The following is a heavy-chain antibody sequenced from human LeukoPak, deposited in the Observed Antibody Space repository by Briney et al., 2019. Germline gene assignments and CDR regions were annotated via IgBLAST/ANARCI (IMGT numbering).Heavy chain of an antibody. V-gene: IGHV3-15*01. D-gene: IGHD3-3*01. CDR3: TTDSENYDFWSY. J-gene: IGHJ4*02. Sequence: GGSLRLSCAASGFTFSNAWMSWVRQAPGKGLEWVGRIKSKTDGGTTDYAAPVKGRFTISIDDSKNTLYLQMNSLKTEDTAVYYCTTDSENYDFWSYWGQGTLVTVSS. CDR1: GFTFSNAW. CDR2: IKSKTDGGTT.